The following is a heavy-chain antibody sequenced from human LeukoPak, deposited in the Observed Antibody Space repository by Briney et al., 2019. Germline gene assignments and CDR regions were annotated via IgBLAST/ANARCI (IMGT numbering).Heavy chain of an antibody. CDR1: GGTFSSYA. CDR3: ASPTSSYYGMDV. D-gene: IGHD2-2*01. CDR2: IIPIFGTA. V-gene: IGHV1-69*13. J-gene: IGHJ6*02. Sequence: SVKVSCKASGGTFSSYAISWVRQAPGQGLEWMGGIIPIFGTANYAQKFQGRVTITADESTSTAYMALSSLRSEDTAVYYCASPTSSYYGMDVWGQGTTVTVSS.